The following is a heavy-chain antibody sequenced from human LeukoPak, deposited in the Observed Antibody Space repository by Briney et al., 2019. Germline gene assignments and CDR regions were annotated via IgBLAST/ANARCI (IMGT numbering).Heavy chain of an antibody. CDR3: AREGQWRGYNWFDP. Sequence: SETLSLTCAVYGGSFSGYYWSWIRQPPGKGLEWIGEVNHSGSTNYNPSLKSRVTISVDTSKNQFSLKLSSVTAADTAVYYCAREGQWRGYNWFDPWGQGTLVTVSS. V-gene: IGHV4-34*01. CDR1: GGSFSGYY. CDR2: VNHSGST. J-gene: IGHJ5*02. D-gene: IGHD6-19*01.